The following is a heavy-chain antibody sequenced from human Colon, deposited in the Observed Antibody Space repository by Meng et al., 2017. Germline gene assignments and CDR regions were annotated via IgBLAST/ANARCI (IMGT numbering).Heavy chain of an antibody. Sequence: GESLKISCAASGFTLSSNYAMTWVRQAPGKGMEWVSGIRRDGSTIYADAVKGRLTLSRDDSKNALYLYMNSLRDDDTAIYYCAKGSGGEWFLDNWGRGTRVTVSS. D-gene: IGHD3-3*01. J-gene: IGHJ4*02. V-gene: IGHV3-23*01. CDR1: GFTLSSNYA. CDR3: AKGSGGEWFLDN. CDR2: IRRDGST.